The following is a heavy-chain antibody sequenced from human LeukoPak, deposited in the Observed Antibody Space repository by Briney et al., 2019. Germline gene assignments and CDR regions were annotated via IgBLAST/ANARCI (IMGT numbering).Heavy chain of an antibody. CDR1: GFTFSNYA. Sequence: GGSLRLSCAASGFTFSNYAMHWVRQAPGKGLEYVSAISSNGGSTYYAISVKGRFIISRDNSKNTLYLQMGSLRAEDMAVYYCARIRGGLDYWGQGTLVTVSS. V-gene: IGHV3-64*01. CDR2: ISSNGGST. D-gene: IGHD3-16*01. CDR3: ARIRGGLDY. J-gene: IGHJ4*02.